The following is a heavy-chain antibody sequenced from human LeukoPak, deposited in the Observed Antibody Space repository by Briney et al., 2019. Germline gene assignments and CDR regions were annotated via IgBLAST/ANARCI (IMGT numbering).Heavy chain of an antibody. Sequence: SETLSLTCTVSGDSISSGDYYWSWIRQPAGKGLEWIGRISSSGSTNYNPSLKSRITISVDTSKNQFSLKLSSVTAADTAVYFCARGPYSYDSSGAFDIWGQGTMVTVSS. J-gene: IGHJ3*02. CDR3: ARGPYSYDSSGAFDI. D-gene: IGHD3-22*01. CDR2: ISSSGST. CDR1: GDSISSGDYY. V-gene: IGHV4-61*02.